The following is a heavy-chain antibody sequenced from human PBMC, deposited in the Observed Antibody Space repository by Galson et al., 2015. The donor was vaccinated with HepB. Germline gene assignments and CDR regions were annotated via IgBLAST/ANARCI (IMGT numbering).Heavy chain of an antibody. V-gene: IGHV1-18*01. CDR2: ISAYNGNR. CDR1: GYTFSTYG. Sequence: SCKASGYTFSTYGISWVRQAPGQGLEWMGWISAYNGNRNYAQQFQGRVTMTTDTSTSTAYMELRSLRSDETAVYYCAREDGTNSIDYWGQGTLVTVSS. D-gene: IGHD4-23*01. J-gene: IGHJ4*02. CDR3: AREDGTNSIDY.